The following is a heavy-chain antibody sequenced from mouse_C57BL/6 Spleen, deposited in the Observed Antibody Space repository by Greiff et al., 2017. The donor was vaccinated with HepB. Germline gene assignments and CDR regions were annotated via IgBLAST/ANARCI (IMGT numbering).Heavy chain of an antibody. D-gene: IGHD2-4*01. CDR2: IYPSDSET. V-gene: IGHV1-61*01. Sequence: QVQLQQPGAELVRPGSSVKLSCKASGYTFTSYWMDWVKQRPGQGLEWIGNIYPSDSETHYNQKFKDKATLTVDKSSSTAYMQLSSLTSEDSAVYCCARYDYDGGFAYWGQGTLVTVSA. CDR3: ARYDYDGGFAY. CDR1: GYTFTSYW. J-gene: IGHJ3*01.